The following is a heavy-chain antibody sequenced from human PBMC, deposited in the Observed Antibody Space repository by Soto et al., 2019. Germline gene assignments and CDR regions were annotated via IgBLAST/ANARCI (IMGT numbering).Heavy chain of an antibody. V-gene: IGHV1-18*01. CDR1: GYTFISYG. J-gene: IGHJ6*03. D-gene: IGHD2-15*01. CDR3: ATWRARGRHYYHYLDV. Sequence: QVQLVQSGGEVKKPGASVKVSCKASGYTFISYGISWVRQAPGQGLEWMGWVTAYNGHTSYAQKLQDRVTMTTDTATSTAYMELRSLRSDDTAVYYCATWRARGRHYYHYLDVWGKGTTVTVSS. CDR2: VTAYNGHT.